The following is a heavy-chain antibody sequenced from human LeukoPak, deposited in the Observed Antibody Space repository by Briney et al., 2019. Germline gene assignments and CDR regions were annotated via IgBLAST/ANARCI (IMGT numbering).Heavy chain of an antibody. CDR1: GFTFSIYA. V-gene: IGHV3-30-3*01. J-gene: IGHJ4*02. CDR3: AKGFHTWYDSYFHY. D-gene: IGHD3-9*01. CDR2: ISYDGSNK. Sequence: GGSLRLSCAASGFTFSIYAMHWGRQAPGKGLEWVAVISYDGSNKYYADSVKGRFTISRDNSNNTLYLQMNSLRAEDTAVYYCAKGFHTWYDSYFHYWGQGTLVTVSS.